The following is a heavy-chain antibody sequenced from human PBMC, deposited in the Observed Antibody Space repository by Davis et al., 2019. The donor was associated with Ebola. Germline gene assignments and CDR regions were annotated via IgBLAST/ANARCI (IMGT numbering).Heavy chain of an antibody. CDR2: INPNSGGT. CDR3: ARLKVDTAMVVGVWIFDY. V-gene: IGHV1-2*04. D-gene: IGHD5-18*01. J-gene: IGHJ4*02. Sequence: ASVKVSCKASGYTFTSYGISWVRQAPGQGLEWMGWINPNSGGTNYAQKFQGWVTMTRDTSISTAYMELSRLRSDDTAVYYCARLKVDTAMVVGVWIFDYWGQGTLVTVSS. CDR1: GYTFTSYG.